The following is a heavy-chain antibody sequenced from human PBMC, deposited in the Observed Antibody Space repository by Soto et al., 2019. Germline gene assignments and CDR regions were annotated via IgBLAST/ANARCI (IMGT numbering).Heavy chain of an antibody. D-gene: IGHD3-22*01. J-gene: IGHJ3*02. CDR1: GGSISSGGYY. Sequence: SETLSLTCTVSGGSISSGGYYWSWIRQHPGKGLEWIGYIYYSGSTYYNPSLKSRVTISVDTSKNQFSLKLSSVTAADTAVYYCAKSDYDSSGYHLGPIEIWGQGTMVTVSS. CDR3: AKSDYDSSGYHLGPIEI. V-gene: IGHV4-31*03. CDR2: IYYSGST.